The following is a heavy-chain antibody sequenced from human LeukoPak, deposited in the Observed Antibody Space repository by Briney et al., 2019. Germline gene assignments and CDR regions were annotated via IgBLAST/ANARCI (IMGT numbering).Heavy chain of an antibody. J-gene: IGHJ4*02. CDR3: ARASYSGSYLDY. V-gene: IGHV3-23*01. CDR2: ISGSGGST. Sequence: GGSLRLSCAASGFSFSSYAMSWVRQAPGKGLEWVSAISGSGGSTYYADSVKGRFTISRDNSKNTLYLQMNSLRAEDTAVYYCARASYSGSYLDYWGQGTLVTVSS. CDR1: GFSFSSYA. D-gene: IGHD1-26*01.